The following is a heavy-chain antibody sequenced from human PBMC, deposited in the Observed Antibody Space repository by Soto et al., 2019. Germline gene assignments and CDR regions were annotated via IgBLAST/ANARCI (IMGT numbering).Heavy chain of an antibody. V-gene: IGHV3-23*01. CDR3: AKGPGMYSDFDN. CDR1: GFTFSSYA. Sequence: EVQMLESGGGLVQPGGSLRLSCTASGFTFSSYAMSWVRQAPEKGLDWVSAISGSDGSTYYADSVKGRFTISRDDSKNPLYLQMNSLRAEDTAVYYCAKGPGMYSDFDNWGQGTLVTVSS. J-gene: IGHJ4*02. CDR2: ISGSDGST. D-gene: IGHD2-8*01.